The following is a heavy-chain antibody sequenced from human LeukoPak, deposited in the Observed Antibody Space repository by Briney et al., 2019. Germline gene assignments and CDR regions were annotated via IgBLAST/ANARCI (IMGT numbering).Heavy chain of an antibody. CDR1: GYTFTGYY. J-gene: IGHJ4*02. CDR2: INPNSGGT. CDR3: ARDPDPSAPYIVVVVAAPPNDY. D-gene: IGHD2-15*01. V-gene: IGHV1-2*02. Sequence: ASVKVSCKASGYTFTGYYMHWVRQAPGQGLEWMGWINPNSGGTNYAQKFQGRVTITRDTSISTAYMELSRLRSDDTAVYYCARDPDPSAPYIVVVVAAPPNDYWAREPWSPSPQ.